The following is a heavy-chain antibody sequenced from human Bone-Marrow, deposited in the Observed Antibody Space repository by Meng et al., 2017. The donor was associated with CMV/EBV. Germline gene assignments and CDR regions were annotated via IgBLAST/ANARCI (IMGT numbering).Heavy chain of an antibody. J-gene: IGHJ5*02. CDR2: IYRKDDK. Sequence: TSGGGVGWCRQPTGKDREWLAHIYRKDDKRYSTSLKSRLTITKDTSKNQVVRTMTNMDPVDTATYYCAHSLDYYDSSGYYYLSWFDPWGQGTLVTVSS. CDR3: AHSLDYYDSSGYYYLSWFDP. D-gene: IGHD3-22*01. V-gene: IGHV2-5*01. CDR1: TSGGG.